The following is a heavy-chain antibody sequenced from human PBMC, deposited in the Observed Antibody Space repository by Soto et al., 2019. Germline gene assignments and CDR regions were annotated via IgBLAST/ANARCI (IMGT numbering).Heavy chain of an antibody. V-gene: IGHV3-23*01. CDR1: GFTFRSYG. Sequence: GASLRLSCAASGFTFRSYGMMWVRQAPGKGLEWVSAISQSAGGNTYYADSVKGRFTISREDSKNTLYLQMDSLSPQGTAQYSCAGWNYEYWGQGTQVSVSS. D-gene: IGHD1-7*01. CDR3: AGWNYEY. J-gene: IGHJ4*01. CDR2: ISQSAGGNT.